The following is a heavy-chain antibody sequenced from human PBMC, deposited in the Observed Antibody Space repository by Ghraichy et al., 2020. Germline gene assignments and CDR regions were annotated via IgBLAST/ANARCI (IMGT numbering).Heavy chain of an antibody. Sequence: SETLSLTCTLSGGYITSSSYYWGWIRQPPGKGLEWIGNIYYSGRTYYNPSLKSRVTISVDTSKNQFSLKLSSVTAADTAVYYCARCAGGTYYYYYYMDVWGKGTTVTVSS. CDR2: IYYSGRT. J-gene: IGHJ6*03. CDR1: GGYITSSSYY. D-gene: IGHD1-14*01. V-gene: IGHV4-39*01. CDR3: ARCAGGTYYYYYYMDV.